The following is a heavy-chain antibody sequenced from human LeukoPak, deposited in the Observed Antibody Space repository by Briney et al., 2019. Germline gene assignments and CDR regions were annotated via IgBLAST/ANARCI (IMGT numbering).Heavy chain of an antibody. CDR2: ISSDGSAK. CDR1: GFTFSDDP. D-gene: IGHD4/OR15-4a*01. J-gene: IGHJ4*02. Sequence: PGGSLRLSCAASGFTFSDDPMNWVRQAPGKGLEWVAIISSDGSAKYYADSVRGRFTISRDNSKNTLYLQMNSLKAEDTGVYYCARKSGANWARIDYWGQGTLVTVSS. V-gene: IGHV3-30-3*01. CDR3: ARKSGANWARIDY.